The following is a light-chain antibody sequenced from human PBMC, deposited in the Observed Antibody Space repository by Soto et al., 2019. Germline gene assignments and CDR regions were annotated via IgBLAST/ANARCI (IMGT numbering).Light chain of an antibody. Sequence: QSVLTQPPSASGSPGQSVTICCTRSSSDVGGYNYVSWYQQHPGKAPKLMIYEVSKRPSGVPDRLSGSKSGNTASLTVSGLQAEDEADYYCSSYGGSNTVVFGGGTQLTVL. CDR3: SSYGGSNTVV. J-gene: IGLJ2*01. V-gene: IGLV2-8*01. CDR2: EVS. CDR1: SSDVGGYNY.